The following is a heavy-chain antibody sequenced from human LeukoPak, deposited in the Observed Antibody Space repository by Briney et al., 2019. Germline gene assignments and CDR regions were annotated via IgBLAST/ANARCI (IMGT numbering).Heavy chain of an antibody. Sequence: SETLSLTCTISGDSISSYYWSWIRQPPGKGLEWIGYIYTSGGINYIPSLKGRVTISIDTSKNQCSLKLSSVTAADSAVYYCARLTRLSTSPDRYYLDYWGEGTLVTVSS. V-gene: IGHV4-4*09. CDR3: ARLTRLSTSPDRYYLDY. J-gene: IGHJ4*02. D-gene: IGHD6-6*01. CDR1: GDSISSYY. CDR2: IYTSGGI.